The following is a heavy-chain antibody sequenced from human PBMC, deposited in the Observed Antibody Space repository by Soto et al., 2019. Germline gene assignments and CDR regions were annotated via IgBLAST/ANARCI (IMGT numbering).Heavy chain of an antibody. J-gene: IGHJ4*02. CDR1: GFTFTDYY. CDR2: ISGSSSDT. V-gene: IGHV3-11*05. Sequence: QVQLVESGGGLVRPGGSLRLSCAASGFTFTDYYMGWIRQAPGKGLECVSYISGSSSDTNYADSVKGRFTISRGNAKNSLYLHMNSLRAEDTAVYYCARARGSYSFDYWGQGTLVTVSS. D-gene: IGHD1-26*01. CDR3: ARARGSYSFDY.